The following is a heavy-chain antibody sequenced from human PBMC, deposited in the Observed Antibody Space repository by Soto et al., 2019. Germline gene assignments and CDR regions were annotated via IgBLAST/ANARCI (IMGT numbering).Heavy chain of an antibody. D-gene: IGHD2-21*02. CDR2: ISSSSSYI. CDR3: ARSCGGDCHRAFDI. J-gene: IGHJ3*02. CDR1: GFTFSSYS. Sequence: GGSLRLSCAASGFTFSSYSMNWVRQAPGKGLEWVSSISSSSSYIYYADSVKGRFTISRDNAKNSLYLQMNSLRAEDTAVYYCARSCGGDCHRAFDIWGQGTMVTVSS. V-gene: IGHV3-21*01.